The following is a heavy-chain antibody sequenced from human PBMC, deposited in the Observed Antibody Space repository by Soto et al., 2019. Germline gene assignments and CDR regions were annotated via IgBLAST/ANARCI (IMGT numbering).Heavy chain of an antibody. J-gene: IGHJ4*02. CDR2: ISGSGGST. CDR1: GFTFSSYA. CDR3: AKPSDAATEPRPLLYFDY. V-gene: IGHV3-23*01. D-gene: IGHD6-25*01. Sequence: GGSLRLSCAASGFTFSSYAMSWVRQAPGKGLEWVSAISGSGGSTYYADSVKGRFTISRDNSKNTLYLQMNSLRAEDTAVYYCAKPSDAATEPRPLLYFDYWGQGTLVTVSS.